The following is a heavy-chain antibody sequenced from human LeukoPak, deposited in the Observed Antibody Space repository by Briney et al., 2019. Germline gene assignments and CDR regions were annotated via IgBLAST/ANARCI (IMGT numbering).Heavy chain of an antibody. Sequence: SETLSLTCTVSGYSISSGYYWAWIRQPPGKGLEWIGNIYHSGSTYYNPSLKSRVTISVDTSKNQFSLKLRAVTAADTAVYFCARGGSRAFDIWGQGTMVTVSS. J-gene: IGHJ3*02. V-gene: IGHV4-38-2*02. D-gene: IGHD2-15*01. CDR2: IYHSGST. CDR3: ARGGSRAFDI. CDR1: GYSISSGYY.